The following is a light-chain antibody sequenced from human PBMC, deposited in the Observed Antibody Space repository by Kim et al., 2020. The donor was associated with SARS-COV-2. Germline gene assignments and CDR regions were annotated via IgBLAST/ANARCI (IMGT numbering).Light chain of an antibody. Sequence: SLSPVERATLTCMASQSISSSLAWLQQKPGQPPRLLIYDASNRATGVPARFSGSGSGTDFTLTISSLEPEDFAVYYCQQHSNWPDTFGQGTKLEI. CDR2: DAS. V-gene: IGKV3-11*01. CDR1: QSISSS. J-gene: IGKJ2*01. CDR3: QQHSNWPDT.